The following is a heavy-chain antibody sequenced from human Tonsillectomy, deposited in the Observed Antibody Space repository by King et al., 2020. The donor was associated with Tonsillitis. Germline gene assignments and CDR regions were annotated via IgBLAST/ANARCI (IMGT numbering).Heavy chain of an antibody. D-gene: IGHD2/OR15-2a*01. CDR1: GYTFIYYY. CDR3: ARDDSTLGVFDY. J-gene: IGHJ4*02. Sequence: QLVQSGAEVKKHGASVKVSCKASGYTFIYYYMHWVRQAPGQGLEWMGWINPGSGDTDYAQKFQGRVTMTRDTSINTAYMELSRLISDDTAVYYCARDDSTLGVFDYWGQGALVTVSS. CDR2: INPGSGDT. V-gene: IGHV1-2*02.